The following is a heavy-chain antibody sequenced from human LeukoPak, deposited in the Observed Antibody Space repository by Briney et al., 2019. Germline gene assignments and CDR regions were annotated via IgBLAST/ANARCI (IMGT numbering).Heavy chain of an antibody. J-gene: IGHJ5*02. CDR3: ATDFYDST. Sequence: PGGALRLSCATSGFTFSNAWMNCVRQAPGKGLEWVGRIRSNSDGGTIDYAAPVKGRFTLSRDDSKTTLYLQMNSLQTEDTAVYYCATDFYDSTWGQGTLVTVCS. V-gene: IGHV3-15*07. CDR2: IRSNSDGGTI. D-gene: IGHD3-22*01. CDR1: GFTFSNAW.